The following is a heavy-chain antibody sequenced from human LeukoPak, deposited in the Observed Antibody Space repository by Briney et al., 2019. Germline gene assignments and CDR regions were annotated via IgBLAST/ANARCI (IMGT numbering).Heavy chain of an antibody. V-gene: IGHV1-2*02. CDR3: ARNRPRGDRSGWFDP. D-gene: IGHD6-25*01. Sequence: GASVKVSCKASGYTFTGYYMHWVRQAPGQGLEWMGWINPNSGGTNYAQKFQGRVTMTRDTSISTAYMELSRLRSDDTAVYYCARNRPRGDRSGWFDPWGQGTLVTVSP. J-gene: IGHJ5*02. CDR2: INPNSGGT. CDR1: GYTFTGYY.